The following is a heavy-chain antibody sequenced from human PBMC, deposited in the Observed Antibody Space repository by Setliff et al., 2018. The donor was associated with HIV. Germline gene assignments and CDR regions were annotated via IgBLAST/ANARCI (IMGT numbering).Heavy chain of an antibody. J-gene: IGHJ3*02. CDR1: GGSFSGYS. CDR2: ITDSGST. V-gene: IGHV4-34*01. D-gene: IGHD1-7*01. Sequence: SETLSLTCAVYGGSFSGYSWSWIRQPPGKGLEWIGEITDSGSTNYTPSLKSRVTISIDTSKNQFSLKLGSVTAADTAVYYCARHGGITGTTDAFDIWGQGTMVTVSS. CDR3: ARHGGITGTTDAFDI.